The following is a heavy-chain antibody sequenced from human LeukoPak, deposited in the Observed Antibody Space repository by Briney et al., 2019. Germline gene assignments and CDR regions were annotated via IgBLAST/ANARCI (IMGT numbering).Heavy chain of an antibody. CDR3: ATALPKSLRGYSYGHYFDY. V-gene: IGHV1-69-2*01. Sequence: ASVKVSCKASGYTFTDNYMHWVQQAPGKGLEWMGRIDPEDGETIYTENFQGRVTITADTSTDTAYMDLSSLKSEDTAVYYCATALPKSLRGYSYGHYFDYWGQGTLVTVSS. CDR1: GYTFTDNY. CDR2: IDPEDGET. D-gene: IGHD5-18*01. J-gene: IGHJ4*02.